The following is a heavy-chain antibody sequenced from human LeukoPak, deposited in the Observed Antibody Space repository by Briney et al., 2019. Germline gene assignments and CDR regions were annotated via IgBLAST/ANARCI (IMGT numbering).Heavy chain of an antibody. CDR3: SRENGAFSPFGY. Sequence: ASETLSLTCTVAGGSISSSNYYWGWIRQPPGKGLEWLGTVYYSGSAYYNPSLESRVTISVDTSKNRFSVKLTSVTAADTAVYYCSRENGAFSPFGYWGQGTLVTVPS. D-gene: IGHD2-8*01. CDR1: GGSISSSNYY. V-gene: IGHV4-39*02. J-gene: IGHJ4*02. CDR2: VYYSGSA.